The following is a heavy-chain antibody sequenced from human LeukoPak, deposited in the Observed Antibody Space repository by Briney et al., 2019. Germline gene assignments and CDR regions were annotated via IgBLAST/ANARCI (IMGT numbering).Heavy chain of an antibody. J-gene: IGHJ4*02. Sequence: GGSLRLSCSASGFTFSSFAMFWVRQAPGKGLEYVSGISSDGGRTNYADSVKARFTISRDNSRVTLYLQMTSLRPEDTAIYYCVKDPSGNYFYFDYWGQGTLVTVSS. CDR2: ISSDGGRT. CDR3: VKDPSGNYFYFDY. CDR1: GFTFSSFA. V-gene: IGHV3-64D*09. D-gene: IGHD1-26*01.